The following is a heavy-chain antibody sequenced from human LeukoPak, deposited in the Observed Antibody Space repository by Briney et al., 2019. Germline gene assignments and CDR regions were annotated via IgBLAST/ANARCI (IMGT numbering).Heavy chain of an antibody. CDR1: GXRFTNYW. CDR2: IYPGDSDT. J-gene: IGHJ4*02. CDR3: ARHAGGYYDRSGHYTGG. D-gene: IGHD3-22*01. V-gene: IGHV5-51*01. Sequence: PGGSLRLSCKGSGXRFTNYWIGWVRQMPGKGLEWMGIIYPGDSDTRYSPSFQGQVTISADKSISTAYLQWGSLKASDTAMYYCARHAGGYYDRSGHYTGGWGQGTLVTVSS.